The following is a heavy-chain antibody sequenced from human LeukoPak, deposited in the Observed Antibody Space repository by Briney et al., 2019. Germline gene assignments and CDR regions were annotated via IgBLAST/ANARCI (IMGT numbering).Heavy chain of an antibody. Sequence: GGSLRLSCAASGFTFSSYEMNWVRQAPGKGLEWVSYISSSGSTIYYADSVKGRFTISRDNAKNSLYLQMNSLRAEDTAVYYCTRLWRYYYYYMDVWGKGTTVTVSS. CDR1: GFTFSSYE. CDR3: TRLWRYYYYYMDV. J-gene: IGHJ6*03. D-gene: IGHD5-18*01. V-gene: IGHV3-48*03. CDR2: ISSSGSTI.